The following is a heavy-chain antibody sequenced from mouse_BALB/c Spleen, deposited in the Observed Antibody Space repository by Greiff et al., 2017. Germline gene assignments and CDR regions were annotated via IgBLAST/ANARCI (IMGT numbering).Heavy chain of an antibody. J-gene: IGHJ3*01. CDR1: GFTFSDYY. CDR3: ARDGGYGNYWFAY. Sequence: VQLQQSGGGLVKPGGSLKLSCAASGFTFSDYYMYWVRQTPEKRLEWVATISDGGSYTYYPDSVKGRFTISRDNAKNNLYLQMSSLKSEDTAMYYCARDGGYGNYWFAYWGQGTLVTVAA. V-gene: IGHV5-4*02. CDR2: ISDGGSYT. D-gene: IGHD2-10*02.